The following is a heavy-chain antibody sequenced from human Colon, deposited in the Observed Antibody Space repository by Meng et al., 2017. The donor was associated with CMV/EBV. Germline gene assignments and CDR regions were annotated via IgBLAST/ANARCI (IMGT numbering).Heavy chain of an antibody. D-gene: IGHD5-18*01. CDR2: ISSSSSYM. CDR1: GFTFSSDS. CDR3: ARERGYSYGYADY. V-gene: IGHV3-21*01. J-gene: IGHJ4*02. Sequence: ADSGFTFSSDSMNWVRQAPGMGLEWVSSISSSSSYMYYSDSVKGRFTISRDNAKNSLYLQVNSLRAEDTAVYYCARERGYSYGYADYWGQGTLVTVSS.